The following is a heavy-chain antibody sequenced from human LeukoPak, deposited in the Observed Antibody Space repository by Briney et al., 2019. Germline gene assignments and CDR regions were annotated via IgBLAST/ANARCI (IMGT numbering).Heavy chain of an antibody. J-gene: IGHJ4*02. V-gene: IGHV3-23*01. CDR1: GVTFNNYA. CDR2: ISSSGRST. D-gene: IGHD5-24*01. Sequence: PGGSLRLSCAASGVTFNNYAMTWVRQAPGKGLEWVSSISSSGRSTYSADSAKGRSTISRDNSKNTLYLQMNSLRVEDTAVYYCAKRRRDNAPTIDYWGQGTLVTVSS. CDR3: AKRRRDNAPTIDY.